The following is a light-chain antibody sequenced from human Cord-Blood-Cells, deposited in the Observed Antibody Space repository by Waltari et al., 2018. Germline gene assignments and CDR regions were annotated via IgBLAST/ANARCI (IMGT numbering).Light chain of an antibody. V-gene: IGKV1-39*01. J-gene: IGKJ1*01. Sequence: DIQMTQSTSSLSASVGDRVPLTCRASQSISSYLNWYHQKPGKAPKLLIYAASSLQSGVPSRFSGSGSGTDFTLTISSLQPEDFATYYCQQSYSTPRTFGQGTKVEIK. CDR3: QQSYSTPRT. CDR2: AAS. CDR1: QSISSY.